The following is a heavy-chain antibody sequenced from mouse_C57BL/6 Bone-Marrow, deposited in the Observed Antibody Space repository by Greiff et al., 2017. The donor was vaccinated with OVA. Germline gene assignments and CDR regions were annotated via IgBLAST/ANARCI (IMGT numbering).Heavy chain of an antibody. CDR2: IYPRSGNT. CDR3: ARYGNYEAY. D-gene: IGHD2-1*01. J-gene: IGHJ3*01. V-gene: IGHV1-81*01. Sequence: QVQLKHSGAELARPGASVKLSCKASGYTFTSYGISWVKQRTGQGLEWIGEIYPRSGNTYYNEKFKGKATLTADKSSSTAYMELRSLTSEDSAVYFCARYGNYEAYWGQGTLVTVSA. CDR1: GYTFTSYG.